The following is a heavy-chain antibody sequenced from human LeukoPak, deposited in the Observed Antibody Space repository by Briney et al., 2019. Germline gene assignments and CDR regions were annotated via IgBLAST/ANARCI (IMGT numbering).Heavy chain of an antibody. V-gene: IGHV3-7*01. J-gene: IGHJ6*02. CDR2: IKQGGSEK. D-gene: IGHD3-10*01. CDR1: GFTFSSYW. CDR3: ARDQLLWFGSDYYYYYGMDV. Sequence: GGSLRLSCAASGFTFSSYWMSWVRQAPGKGLEWVANIKQGGSEKYYVDSVKGRFTISRDNAKNSLYLQMNSLRAEDTAVYYCARDQLLWFGSDYYYYYGMDVWGQGTTVTVSS.